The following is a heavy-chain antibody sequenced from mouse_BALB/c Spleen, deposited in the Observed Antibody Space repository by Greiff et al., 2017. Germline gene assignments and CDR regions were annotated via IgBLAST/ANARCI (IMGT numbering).Heavy chain of an antibody. CDR1: GFTFSSFG. CDR2: ISSGSSTI. D-gene: IGHD4-1*01. CDR3: ARGGLGRLDYFDY. Sequence: EVKLVESGGGLVQPGGSRKLSCAASGFTFSSFGMHWVRQAPEKGLEWVAYISSGSSTIYYADTVKGRFTISRDNPKNTLFLQMTSLRSEDTAMYYCARGGLGRLDYFDYWGQGTTLTVSS. V-gene: IGHV5-17*02. J-gene: IGHJ2*01.